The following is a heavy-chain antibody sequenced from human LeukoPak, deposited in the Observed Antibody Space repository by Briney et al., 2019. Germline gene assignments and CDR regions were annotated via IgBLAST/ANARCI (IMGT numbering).Heavy chain of an antibody. Sequence: GASVKVSCKASGGTFSSYAISWVRQAPGQGLEWMGRIIPIFGTANYAQKFQGRVTITTDESTSTAYMELSSLRSEDTAVYHCARATGFGYFRFDYWGQGTLVTVSS. D-gene: IGHD3-22*01. V-gene: IGHV1-69*05. J-gene: IGHJ4*02. CDR2: IIPIFGTA. CDR3: ARATGFGYFRFDY. CDR1: GGTFSSYA.